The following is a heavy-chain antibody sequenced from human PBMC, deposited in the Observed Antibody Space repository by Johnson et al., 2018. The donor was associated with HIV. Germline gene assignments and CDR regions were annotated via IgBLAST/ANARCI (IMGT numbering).Heavy chain of an antibody. CDR1: GFTFDDYG. V-gene: IGHV3-20*04. CDR2: ITWNGGST. D-gene: IGHD4-17*01. CDR3: ARERYDSGDQQAEDFDI. J-gene: IGHJ3*02. Sequence: VQLVESGGGVVRPGGSLRLSCAASGFTFDDYGMSWVRQAPGKGLEWVSGITWNGGSTGYADSVKGRFTISRDNAKNSLYLQMNSRRAEDTALYYCARERYDSGDQQAEDFDILGQGTMVTVSS.